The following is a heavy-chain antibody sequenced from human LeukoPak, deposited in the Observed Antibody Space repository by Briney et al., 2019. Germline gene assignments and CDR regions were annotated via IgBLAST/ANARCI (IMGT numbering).Heavy chain of an antibody. Sequence: ASVKVSCKASGYSFTDYCMHWVRQAPGQGLEWMGWINLNNGDIKSAQKFQGRVTMTRDTSITTVYMEVSWLTSDDTAIYYCARADRLHGGPYLIGPWGQGTLVTVSS. CDR2: INLNNGDI. CDR1: GYSFTDYC. J-gene: IGHJ5*02. V-gene: IGHV1-2*02. CDR3: ARADRLHGGPYLIGP. D-gene: IGHD2-21*01.